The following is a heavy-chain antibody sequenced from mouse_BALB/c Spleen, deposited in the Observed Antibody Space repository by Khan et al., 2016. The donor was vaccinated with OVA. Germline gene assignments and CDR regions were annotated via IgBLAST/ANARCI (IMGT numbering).Heavy chain of an antibody. D-gene: IGHD1-1*02. CDR1: GYAFNNYM. Sequence: VQLQESGVELVRPGTSVMVSCKASGYAFNNYMIEWLKQRPGQGLEWIGVINPGSGGTTYNEKFKGKATLTADKSSNTAYMQLSSLTSDDSAVYFCARGGYGSLAYWGQGTLVTVSA. J-gene: IGHJ3*01. V-gene: IGHV1-54*01. CDR3: ARGGYGSLAY. CDR2: INPGSGGT.